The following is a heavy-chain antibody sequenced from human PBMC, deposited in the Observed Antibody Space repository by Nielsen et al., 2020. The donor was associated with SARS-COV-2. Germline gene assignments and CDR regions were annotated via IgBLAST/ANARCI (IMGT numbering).Heavy chain of an antibody. CDR3: AKVLPYYYDSSGSYFDY. Sequence: GGSLRLSCAASGFTFSSYAMSWVRQAPGKGPEWVSAISGSGGSTYYADSVKGRFTISRDNSKNTLYLQMNSLRAEDTAVYYCAKVLPYYYDSSGSYFDYWGQGTLVTVSS. D-gene: IGHD3-22*01. CDR2: ISGSGGST. CDR1: GFTFSSYA. J-gene: IGHJ4*02. V-gene: IGHV3-23*01.